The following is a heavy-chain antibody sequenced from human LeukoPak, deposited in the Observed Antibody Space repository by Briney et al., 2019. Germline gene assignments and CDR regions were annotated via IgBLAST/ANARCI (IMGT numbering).Heavy chain of an antibody. CDR1: GGSISSDY. J-gene: IGHJ6*02. CDR3: ARVSVVYGMDV. CDR2: MYYTGST. D-gene: IGHD5/OR15-5a*01. V-gene: IGHV4-59*01. Sequence: SETLSLTSRASGGSISSDYGSWIRQPPGKGLEWIGYMYYTGSTNYNPSFKSRVTISVATSKTQFSLKVSSVTPADTAVDYCARVSVVYGMDVWGQGTTVTASS.